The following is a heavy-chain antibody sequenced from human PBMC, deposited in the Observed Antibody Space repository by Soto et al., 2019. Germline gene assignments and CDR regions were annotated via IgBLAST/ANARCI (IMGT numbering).Heavy chain of an antibody. J-gene: IGHJ4*02. CDR2: IYWDDDQ. V-gene: IGHV2-5*02. CDR1: GFSLSSNGVG. CDR3: AREMYYSTYFDS. Sequence: QITLRESGQALVRPTQTLTLTCTFSGFSLSSNGVGVGWIRQPPGKALEWLALIYWDDDQRYSPSLKTRLTITQDTSTNQVVLTMTKLDPVDTATYYCAREMYYSTYFDSWGQGTLVTVSS. D-gene: IGHD3-10*01.